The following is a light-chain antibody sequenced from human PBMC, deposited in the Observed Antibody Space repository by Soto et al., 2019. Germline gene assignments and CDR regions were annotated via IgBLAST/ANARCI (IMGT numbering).Light chain of an antibody. V-gene: IGKV2-28*01. CDR3: MQVRQTPYS. Sequence: DIVMTQSPLSLPVTLGEPASISCRSSQSLLHRNGYSYVDWYLQRPGQSPQLLIYLASNRASGVPDRFSGSGSGTEFTLRVSRVEAEDIGVYFCMQVRQTPYSFGQGTNLEIK. CDR1: QSLLHRNGYSY. J-gene: IGKJ2*01. CDR2: LAS.